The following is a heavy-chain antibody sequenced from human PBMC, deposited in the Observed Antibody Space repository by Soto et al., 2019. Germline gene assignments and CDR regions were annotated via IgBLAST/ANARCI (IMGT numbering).Heavy chain of an antibody. V-gene: IGHV3-49*04. CDR2: IRNTPYGGTT. CDR3: SRGSFGYYGP. J-gene: IGHJ5*02. CDR1: GFRFSEHA. D-gene: IGHD2-2*03. Sequence: PGGSLRLSCNCSGFRFSEHAMTWVRQAPGKGLEWIGFIRNTPYGGTTDYAASVRGRFTISRDDSASIAYLQMNSLKTEDSGLYYCSRGSFGYYGPWGPGTLVTVSS.